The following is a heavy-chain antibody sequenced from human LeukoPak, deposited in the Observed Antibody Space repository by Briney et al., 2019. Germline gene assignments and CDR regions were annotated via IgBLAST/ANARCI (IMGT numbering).Heavy chain of an antibody. J-gene: IGHJ4*02. V-gene: IGHV3-48*01. CDR1: GFTFSSYS. CDR3: ARDHDFAFDN. CDR2: IRDSGTT. Sequence: HPGGSLRLSCAASGFTFSSYSMNWVRQAPGKGLEWISHIRDSGTTDYADSVKGRFTISRDNAKNSLYLQLSSLRAEDTAVYYCARDHDFAFDNWGQGTLVTVSS. D-gene: IGHD2-21*02.